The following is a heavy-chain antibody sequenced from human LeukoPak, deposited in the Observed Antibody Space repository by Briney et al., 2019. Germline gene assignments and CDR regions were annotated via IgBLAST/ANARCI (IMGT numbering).Heavy chain of an antibody. CDR2: INPDGGEE. V-gene: IGHV3-7*01. CDR3: AIWATDQNY. J-gene: IGHJ4*02. D-gene: IGHD3-16*01. CDR1: GFSFSSYE. Sequence: TGGSLRLSCAASGFSFSSYEMNWVRQAPGKGLEWVANINPDGGEERYVDSVKGRFVISRDNAKNSLYLQMNSLRAEDTAVYYCAIWATDQNYWGQGTLVTVSS.